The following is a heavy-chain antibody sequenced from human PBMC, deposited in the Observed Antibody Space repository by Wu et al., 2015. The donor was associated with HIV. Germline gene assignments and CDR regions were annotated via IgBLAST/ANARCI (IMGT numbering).Heavy chain of an antibody. Sequence: QVQLVQSGAEVKKPGSSVKVSCKASGGTFSSYAISWVRQAPGQGLEWMGGIIPIFGTANYAQKFQGRVTITTDESTSTAYMELSSLRSEDTAVYYCARENYYDSSGYPPRDAFDIWGQGTMVTVSS. CDR3: ARENYYDSSGYPPRDAFDI. J-gene: IGHJ3*02. CDR2: IIPIFGTA. V-gene: IGHV1-69*05. D-gene: IGHD3-22*01. CDR1: GGTFSSYA.